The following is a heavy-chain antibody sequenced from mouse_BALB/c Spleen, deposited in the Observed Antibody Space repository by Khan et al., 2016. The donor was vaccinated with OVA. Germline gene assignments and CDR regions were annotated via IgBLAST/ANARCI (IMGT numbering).Heavy chain of an antibody. CDR1: GYTFTDYY. CDR3: ARRNYFGYTVAY. D-gene: IGHD1-2*01. Sequence: AQLQESGAELARPGASVKLSCKASGYTFTDYYINWVKQRTGQGLEWIGEISPGSGDTYYNEKFKGTATLTADKSSTTAYMQLSSLTSEASAVYFCARRNYFGYTVAYWGQGTLVTVSA. V-gene: IGHV1-77*01. J-gene: IGHJ3*01. CDR2: ISPGSGDT.